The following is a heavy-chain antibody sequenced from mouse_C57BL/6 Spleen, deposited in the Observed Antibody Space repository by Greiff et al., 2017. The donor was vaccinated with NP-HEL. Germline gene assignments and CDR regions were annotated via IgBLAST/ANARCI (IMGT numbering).Heavy chain of an antibody. CDR2: SRNKANDYTT. CDR1: GFTFSDFY. D-gene: IGHD1-1*01. J-gene: IGHJ1*03. V-gene: IGHV7-1*01. CDR3: AREDYYGSSSWYFDV. Sequence: EVKLMESGGGLVQSGRSLRLSYATSGFTFSDFYMEWVRQAPGKGLEWIAASRNKANDYTTEYSASVKGRFIVSRDTSQSILYLQMNALRAEDTAIYYCAREDYYGSSSWYFDVWGTGTTVTVSS.